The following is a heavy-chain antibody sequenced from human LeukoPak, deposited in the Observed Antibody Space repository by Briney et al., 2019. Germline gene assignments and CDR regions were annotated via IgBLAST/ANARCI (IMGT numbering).Heavy chain of an antibody. J-gene: IGHJ6*02. V-gene: IGHV3-74*01. CDR3: ARELGNSPPYYDFWSGFPYYYYGMDV. CDR2: INSDGSST. CDR1: GFTFDDYA. Sequence: PGRSLRLSCAASGFTFDDYAMHWVRQAPGKGLVWVSRINSDGSSTSYADSVKGRFTISRDNAKNTLYLQMNSLRAEDTAVYYCARELGNSPPYYDFWSGFPYYYYGMDVWGQGTTVTVSS. D-gene: IGHD3-3*01.